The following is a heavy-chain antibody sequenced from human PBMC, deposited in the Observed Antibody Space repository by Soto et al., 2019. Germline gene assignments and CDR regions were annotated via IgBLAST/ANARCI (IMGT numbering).Heavy chain of an antibody. V-gene: IGHV3-21*01. CDR3: ARAQKGYCSGGSCPDAFDI. CDR1: GFTFSSYS. D-gene: IGHD2-15*01. CDR2: ISSSSSYI. Sequence: TGGSLRLSCAASGFTFSSYSMNWVRQAPGKGLEWVSSISSSSSYIYYADSVKGRFTISRDNAKNSLYLQMNSLRAEDTAVYYCARAQKGYCSGGSCPDAFDIWGQGTMVTVSS. J-gene: IGHJ3*02.